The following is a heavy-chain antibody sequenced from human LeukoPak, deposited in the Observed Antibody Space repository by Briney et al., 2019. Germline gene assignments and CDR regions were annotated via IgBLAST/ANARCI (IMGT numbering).Heavy chain of an antibody. CDR2: ITPMFGTS. CDR3: ARDSSEFRSLLFH. Sequence: GAPVKVSCKASGGIFSRHTISWVRQSPGQGLEWMGGITPMFGTSNYAQKFQGRVTITADESTSTAYMELSSLRSEDTAVYYCARDSSEFRSLLFHWGQGILVTVSS. CDR1: GGIFSRHT. D-gene: IGHD1-14*01. V-gene: IGHV1-69*13. J-gene: IGHJ1*01.